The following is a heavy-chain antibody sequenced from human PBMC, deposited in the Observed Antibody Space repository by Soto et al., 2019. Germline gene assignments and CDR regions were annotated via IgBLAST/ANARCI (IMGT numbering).Heavy chain of an antibody. CDR3: ARGRYGDY. Sequence: QIHLVQSGAEVKKPGASVKVACKGSGYAFTTYGITWVRQAPGQGLEWMGWISAHKGNTNYAQKLQGRVTVTRDTSTSTAYRELRSLRSDDTAVYYWARGRYGDYWGQGALVTVSS. CDR1: GYAFTTYG. J-gene: IGHJ4*02. D-gene: IGHD1-1*01. CDR2: ISAHKGNT. V-gene: IGHV1-18*01.